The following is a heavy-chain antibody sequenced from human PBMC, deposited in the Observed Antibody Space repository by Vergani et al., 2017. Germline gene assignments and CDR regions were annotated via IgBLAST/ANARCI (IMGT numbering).Heavy chain of an antibody. CDR2: IKSKTDGGTT. D-gene: IGHD5-12*01. Sequence: EVQLVESGGGLVKPGGSLRLSCAASGFTFSNAWMSWVRQAPGKGLEWVGRIKSKTDGGTTDYAAPVKGRFTISRDDSKNTLYLQMNSLKTEDTAVYYCTTVCYGGYDWDFDYWGQGTLVTVSS. V-gene: IGHV3-15*01. J-gene: IGHJ4*02. CDR3: TTVCYGGYDWDFDY. CDR1: GFTFSNAW.